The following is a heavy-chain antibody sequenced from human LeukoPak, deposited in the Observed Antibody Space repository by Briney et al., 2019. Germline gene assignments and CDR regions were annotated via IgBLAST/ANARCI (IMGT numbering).Heavy chain of an antibody. D-gene: IGHD1-26*01. J-gene: IGHJ4*02. CDR1: GFTFNYYG. V-gene: IGHV3-23*01. Sequence: GSLRLSCAASGFTFNYYGLSWVRQAPGKGLEWVSIISDSGDYTNNADSVKGRFTIFRDISKNTLYLQMNSLRAEDTAVYYCVREVSGSSYFDYWGQGTLVTVSS. CDR2: ISDSGDYT. CDR3: VREVSGSSYFDY.